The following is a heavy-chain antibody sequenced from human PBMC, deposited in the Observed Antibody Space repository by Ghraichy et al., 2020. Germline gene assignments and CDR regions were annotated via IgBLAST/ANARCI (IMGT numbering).Heavy chain of an antibody. CDR3: ASQPLDYYYGMDV. J-gene: IGHJ6*02. Sequence: GGSLRLSCAASGFTFSSYWMHWVRQAPGKGLVWVSRINSDGSSTSYADSVKGRFTISRDNAKNTLYLQMNSLRAEDTAVYYCASQPLDYYYGMDVWGQGTTVTVSS. D-gene: IGHD6-13*01. CDR2: INSDGSST. CDR1: GFTFSSYW. V-gene: IGHV3-74*01.